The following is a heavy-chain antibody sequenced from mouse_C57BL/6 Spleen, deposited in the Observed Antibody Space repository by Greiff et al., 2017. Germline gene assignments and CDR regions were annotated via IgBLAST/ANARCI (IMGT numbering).Heavy chain of an antibody. CDR1: GFNIKNTY. CDR2: IDPANGNT. V-gene: IGHV14-3*01. D-gene: IGHD1-1*01. CDR3: ARAYYYGSSDWYFDV. Sequence: EVQLVESVAELVRPGASVKLSCTASGFNIKNTYMHWVKQRPEQGLEWIGRIDPANGNTKYDPKFQGKATITADTSSNTAYLQLSSLTSDDTAIYYCARAYYYGSSDWYFDVWGTGTTFTVSS. J-gene: IGHJ1*03.